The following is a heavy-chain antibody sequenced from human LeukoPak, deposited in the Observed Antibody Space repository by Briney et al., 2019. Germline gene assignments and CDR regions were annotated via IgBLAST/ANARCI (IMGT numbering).Heavy chain of an antibody. D-gene: IGHD2-21*02. CDR3: ARGPDVVVTAITYYYYGMDV. CDR1: GGTFSSYA. CDR2: IIPIFGTA. J-gene: IGHJ6*02. Sequence: SVKVSCKASGGTFSSYAISWVRQAPGQGLEWMGGIIPIFGTANYAQKFQGRVTITADESTSTAYMELGSLRSEDTAMYYCARGPDVVVTAITYYYYGMDVWGQGTTVTVSS. V-gene: IGHV1-69*13.